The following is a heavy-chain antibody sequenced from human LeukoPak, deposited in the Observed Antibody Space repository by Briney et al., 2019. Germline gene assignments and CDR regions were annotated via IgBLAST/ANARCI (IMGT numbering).Heavy chain of an antibody. CDR1: GYAFIGYY. V-gene: IGHV1-2*02. Sequence: ASVKVSCKASGYAFIGYYLHWVRQAPGQGLEWMGWINPSNGVTKSAQKFQGRLTLTRDTSISTVYMGLTSLTCDDTAVYYCARRPPYYGSRTSNWFDPWGQGTPVTVSS. CDR2: INPSNGVT. CDR3: ARRPPYYGSRTSNWFDP. J-gene: IGHJ5*02. D-gene: IGHD3-10*01.